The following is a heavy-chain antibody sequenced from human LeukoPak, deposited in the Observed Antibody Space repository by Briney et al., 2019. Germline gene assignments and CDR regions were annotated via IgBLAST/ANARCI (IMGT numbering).Heavy chain of an antibody. CDR2: IIPIFGTA. D-gene: IGHD6-6*01. Sequence: GSSVKVSCKASGGTFSSYAISWVRQAPGQGLEWMGGIIPIFGTANYAQKFQGRVTITADESTSTAYMELSSLRSEDTAVYYCARAQIAARLYLNYYYMDVWGKGTTVTVSS. J-gene: IGHJ6*03. V-gene: IGHV1-69*01. CDR3: ARAQIAARLYLNYYYMDV. CDR1: GGTFSSYA.